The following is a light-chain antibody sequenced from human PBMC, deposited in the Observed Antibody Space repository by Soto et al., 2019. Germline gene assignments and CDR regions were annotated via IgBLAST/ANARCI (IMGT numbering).Light chain of an antibody. CDR2: DAS. J-gene: IGKJ1*01. V-gene: IGKV3-11*01. Sequence: EIVLTQSPATLSLSPGDRATLSCRASQSLSSYLAWYQQKPGQAPRLLIYDASNRATGIPGRFSGSGSGTDFTLTISSLEPEDLAVYYCQQRSNWSLTFGQGTKVEIQ. CDR1: QSLSSY. CDR3: QQRSNWSLT.